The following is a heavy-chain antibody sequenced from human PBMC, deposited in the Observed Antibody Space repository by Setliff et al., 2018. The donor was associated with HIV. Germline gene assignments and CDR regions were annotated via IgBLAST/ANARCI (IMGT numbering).Heavy chain of an antibody. CDR2: IYYSGST. CDR3: AREYCSAGSCYSGR. J-gene: IGHJ4*02. CDR1: GGSISSSSDY. Sequence: SETLSLTCTVSGGSISSSSDYWGWIRQPPGKGLEWIGYIYYSGSTHYNPSLKSRITISVDTSKNQFSLKLSSVTAADTAVYYCAREYCSAGSCYSGRWGQGMLVTVSS. V-gene: IGHV4-39*02. D-gene: IGHD2-15*01.